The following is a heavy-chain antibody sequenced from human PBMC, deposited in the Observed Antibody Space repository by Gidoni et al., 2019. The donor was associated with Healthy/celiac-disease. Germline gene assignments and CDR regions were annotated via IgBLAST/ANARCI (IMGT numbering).Heavy chain of an antibody. J-gene: IGHJ4*02. V-gene: IGHV3-30*04. Sequence: QVQLVESGGGVVQPGRSLRLSCAASGFTFSRYAMHWVRQAPGKGLEWVAVISYDGRNKYYADSVKGRFTISRDNSKNTLYLQMNSLRAEDTAVYYCARDPSSSWFRGFDYWGQGTLVTVSS. CDR3: ARDPSSSWFRGFDY. CDR2: ISYDGRNK. CDR1: GFTFSRYA. D-gene: IGHD6-13*01.